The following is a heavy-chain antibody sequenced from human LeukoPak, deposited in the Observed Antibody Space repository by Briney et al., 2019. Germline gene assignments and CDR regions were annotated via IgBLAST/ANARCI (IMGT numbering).Heavy chain of an antibody. CDR1: ALTFSSYS. J-gene: IGHJ4*02. Sequence: GGSLRLSCAASALTFSSYSMNWVRQAPGKGLEWVSSISSSSSYIYYADSVKGRFTISRDNAKNSMYLQMNNLRLEDTAVYYCARVTSSSWSFDYWGQGTLVTVSS. D-gene: IGHD6-13*01. CDR2: ISSSSSYI. CDR3: ARVTSSSWSFDY. V-gene: IGHV3-21*01.